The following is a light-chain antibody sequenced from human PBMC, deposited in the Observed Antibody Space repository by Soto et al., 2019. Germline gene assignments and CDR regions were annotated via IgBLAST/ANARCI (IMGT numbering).Light chain of an antibody. Sequence: EIVLTQSPGTLSLSTGERATLSCRASQSVSSSYLAWYQQKPGQAPRLLIYGASSRATGIPDRFSGSGSGTDFPLTISRLEPEDFAVYYCQQYGSSPKTFGQGTKV. CDR2: GAS. CDR1: QSVSSSY. J-gene: IGKJ1*01. CDR3: QQYGSSPKT. V-gene: IGKV3-20*01.